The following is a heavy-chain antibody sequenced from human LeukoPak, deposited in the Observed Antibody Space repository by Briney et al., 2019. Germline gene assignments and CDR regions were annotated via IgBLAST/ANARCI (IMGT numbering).Heavy chain of an antibody. D-gene: IGHD1-14*01. Sequence: GGSLRLSCAASGFTFSSYAMSWVRQAPGKGLEWVSAISGSGGSTYYADSVKGRFTISRDNAKNSLYLQMNSLRAEDTAVYYCARTITGVFSFDYWGQGTLVTVSS. CDR1: GFTFSSYA. V-gene: IGHV3-23*01. J-gene: IGHJ4*02. CDR3: ARTITGVFSFDY. CDR2: ISGSGGST.